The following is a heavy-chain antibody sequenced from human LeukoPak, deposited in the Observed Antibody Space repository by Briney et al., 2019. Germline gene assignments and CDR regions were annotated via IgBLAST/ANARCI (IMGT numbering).Heavy chain of an antibody. Sequence: QSGGSMRLSCAASGLAFSAYKMHWVRQAPGKGLEWVSGVSWNSGSVGYADSVKGRFTISRDNAKNSLYLQMNSLRAEDTALYHCAKDVGRLERNPDYWGQGTLVTVSS. V-gene: IGHV3-9*01. D-gene: IGHD1-1*01. CDR3: AKDVGRLERNPDY. CDR1: GLAFSAYK. J-gene: IGHJ4*02. CDR2: VSWNSGSV.